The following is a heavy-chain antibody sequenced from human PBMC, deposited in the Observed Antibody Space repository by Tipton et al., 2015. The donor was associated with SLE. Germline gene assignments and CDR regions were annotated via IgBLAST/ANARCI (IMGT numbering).Heavy chain of an antibody. J-gene: IGHJ4*02. Sequence: LSLTCTVSGGSISSGGYYWSWIRQHPGKGLEWIGYIYYSGSTYYNPSLKSRVTISVDTSRNQFSLRLISVTAADTAVYYCATFSQSRLFDYWGQGRLVTVSS. D-gene: IGHD3-3*02. V-gene: IGHV4-31*03. CDR1: GGSISSGGYY. CDR2: IYYSGST. CDR3: ATFSQSRLFDY.